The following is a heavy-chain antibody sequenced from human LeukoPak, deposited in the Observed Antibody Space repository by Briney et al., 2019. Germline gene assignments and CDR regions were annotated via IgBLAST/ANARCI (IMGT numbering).Heavy chain of an antibody. D-gene: IGHD6-19*01. V-gene: IGHV3-23*01. CDR2: ISGSGGST. J-gene: IGHJ4*02. CDR1: GFTFSTYA. Sequence: GGSLRLSCAASGFTFSTYAMSWVRQAPGKGLEWVSAISGSGGSTYQSDSVKGRFTISRDNSKNTLYLQMNSLRVEDTAVYYCAKSQSSGWLYYLDYWGQGILVTVSS. CDR3: AKSQSSGWLYYLDY.